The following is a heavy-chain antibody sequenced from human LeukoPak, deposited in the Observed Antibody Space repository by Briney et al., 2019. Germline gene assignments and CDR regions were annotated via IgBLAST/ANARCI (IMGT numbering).Heavy chain of an antibody. D-gene: IGHD4-17*01. CDR1: GFTFSSYV. J-gene: IGHJ6*02. CDR2: ISYDGSNK. CDR3: ARGLVTVTTKVHYYGMDV. Sequence: GGSLRLSCAASGFTFSSYVMHWVRQAPGKGLGWVAVISYDGSNKYYADSVKGRFTISRDNSKNTLYLQMNSLRAEDTAVYYCARGLVTVTTKVHYYGMDVWGQGTTVTVSS. V-gene: IGHV3-30-3*01.